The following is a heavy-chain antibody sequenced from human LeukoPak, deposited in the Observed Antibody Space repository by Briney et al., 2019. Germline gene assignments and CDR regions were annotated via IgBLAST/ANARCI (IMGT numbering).Heavy chain of an antibody. CDR1: GFTFSSYS. J-gene: IGHJ4*02. Sequence: PGGSLRLSCAASGFTFSSYSMHWVRQAPGKGLEWVAVISYDGSNKYYADSVKGRFTISRDNSKNTLYLQMNSLRTEDTAVYYCARVISSSEGGYWGQGTLVTVSS. D-gene: IGHD6-13*01. CDR2: ISYDGSNK. CDR3: ARVISSSEGGY. V-gene: IGHV3-30-3*01.